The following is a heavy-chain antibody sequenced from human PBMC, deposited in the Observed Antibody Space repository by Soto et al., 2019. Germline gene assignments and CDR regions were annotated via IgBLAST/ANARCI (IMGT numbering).Heavy chain of an antibody. D-gene: IGHD3-3*01. V-gene: IGHV1-69*01. CDR2: GTPIFGTA. CDR1: WGTFSSYS. CDR3: AREMTRTTIFGVVIIPHYYYGMDV. J-gene: IGHJ6*02. Sequence: GGPVEVSFKGSWGTFSSYSFSWGRQGPGQGGEWGGGGTPIFGTANYEQRFQGRVTITADESTSTAYMELSSLRSEDTAVYYCAREMTRTTIFGVVIIPHYYYGMDVWGQGTTVTVPS.